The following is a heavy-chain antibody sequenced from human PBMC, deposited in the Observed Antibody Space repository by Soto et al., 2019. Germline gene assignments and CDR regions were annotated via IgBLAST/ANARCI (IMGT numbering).Heavy chain of an antibody. CDR3: ARKSDAANSKPPDY. CDR1: GGSISSTTYY. Sequence: SETLSLTCSVSGGSISSTTYYWAWVRQSLGKCLEWVGIFYHSWTTFYNPSLQSRATVSVDTSKNQFSLKLTSVTVADAAVYYCARKSDAANSKPPDYWGRGFLVTVSS. D-gene: IGHD6-13*01. CDR2: FYHSWTT. V-gene: IGHV4-39*01. J-gene: IGHJ4*01.